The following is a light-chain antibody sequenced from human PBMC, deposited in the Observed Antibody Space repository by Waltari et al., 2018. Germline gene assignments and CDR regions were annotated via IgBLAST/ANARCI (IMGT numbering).Light chain of an antibody. J-gene: IGKJ1*01. V-gene: IGKV3D-15*01. Sequence: EIVMTQSPATLSLSPGERATLSCRASQSVSSSLAWYQQKPGQAPRLLIYGASSRATGIPDRFSGSGSGTDFTLTISSLEPEDVGVYYCLQRSNWWTFGQGTRWKSN. CDR3: LQRSNWWT. CDR1: QSVSSS. CDR2: GAS.